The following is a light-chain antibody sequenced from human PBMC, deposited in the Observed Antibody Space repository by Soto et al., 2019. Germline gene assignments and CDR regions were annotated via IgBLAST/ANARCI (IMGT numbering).Light chain of an antibody. J-gene: IGKJ1*01. CDR3: QQYGSSPRT. CDR1: QSVSNNY. Sequence: EVVLTQSPGTLSLSPGDRATLSCRASQSVSNNYLAWFQQKPGQPPSLLFYGASARATGTPERFSGSGSGKDFTLTISRLEPEDCAVYYCQQYGSSPRTFVQGTKVDIK. V-gene: IGKV3-20*01. CDR2: GAS.